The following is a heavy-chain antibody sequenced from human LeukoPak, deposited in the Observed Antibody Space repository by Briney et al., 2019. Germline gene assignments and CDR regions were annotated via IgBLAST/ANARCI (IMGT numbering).Heavy chain of an antibody. CDR2: IYYSGST. Sequence: PSETLSLTCTVSGGSISSYFWSWIRQHPGKGLEWIGYIYYSGSTYYNPSLKSRVTISVDTSKNQFSLKLSSVTAADTAVYYCARDYDSSGYFDYWGQGTLVTVSS. CDR3: ARDYDSSGYFDY. D-gene: IGHD3-22*01. J-gene: IGHJ4*02. CDR1: GGSISSYF. V-gene: IGHV4-59*06.